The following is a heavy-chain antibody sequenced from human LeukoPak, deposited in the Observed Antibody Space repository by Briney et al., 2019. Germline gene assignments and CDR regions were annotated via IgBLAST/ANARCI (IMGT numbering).Heavy chain of an antibody. J-gene: IGHJ6*03. Sequence: SETLSLTCAVYGGSFSGYYWSWIRQPPGKGLEWIGEINHSGSTNYNPSLKSRVTISVDTSKNQFSLKLSSVTAADTAVYYCARGSGYSYGYLSNYYYYMDVWGKGTTVTVSS. CDR2: INHSGST. D-gene: IGHD5-18*01. CDR1: GGSFSGYY. V-gene: IGHV4-34*01. CDR3: ARGSGYSYGYLSNYYYYMDV.